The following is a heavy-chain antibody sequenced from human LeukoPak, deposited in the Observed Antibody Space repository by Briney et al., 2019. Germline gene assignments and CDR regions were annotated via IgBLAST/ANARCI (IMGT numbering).Heavy chain of an antibody. D-gene: IGHD2-21*02. CDR2: ISSSSSYI. J-gene: IGHJ6*03. V-gene: IGHV3-21*01. Sequence: PGGSLRLSCAASGFTFSSYSMTWVRQAPGKGLEWVSSISSSSSYIYYADSVKGRFTISRDNAKNSLYLQMNSLRAEDTAVYYCARDDSKFYYYMDVWGKGTTVTVSS. CDR1: GFTFSSYS. CDR3: ARDDSKFYYYMDV.